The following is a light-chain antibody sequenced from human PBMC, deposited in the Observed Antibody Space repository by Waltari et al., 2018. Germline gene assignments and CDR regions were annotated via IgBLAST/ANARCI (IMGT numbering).Light chain of an antibody. Sequence: SALTQPASVSGSLGQSITFSCTGTSSDVGGYNYVAWYHQHPGKAPKLMIHDVTDRPSGLSIRFSGSKSANAAYLTISALQAVDEADYCCISYSRATPGNVVIGGGTKLTVL. V-gene: IGLV2-14*03. CDR3: ISYSRATPGNVV. CDR1: SSDVGGYNY. CDR2: DVT. J-gene: IGLJ2*01.